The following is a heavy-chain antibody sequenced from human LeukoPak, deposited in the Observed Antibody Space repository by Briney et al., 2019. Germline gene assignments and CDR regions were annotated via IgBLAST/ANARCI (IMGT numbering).Heavy chain of an antibody. J-gene: IGHJ6*03. D-gene: IGHD6-13*01. CDR3: ARQGAAGKYYYYYMDV. Sequence: GGSLRLSRAASGYNFPIYWIGWVRQMPGQGLEWMGIIYPDDSNTIYGPSFQGQVTISADKSINTAYLEWSSLKASDTAIYYCARQGAAGKYYYYYMDVWGKGTTVTVSS. CDR1: GYNFPIYW. V-gene: IGHV5-51*01. CDR2: IYPDDSNT.